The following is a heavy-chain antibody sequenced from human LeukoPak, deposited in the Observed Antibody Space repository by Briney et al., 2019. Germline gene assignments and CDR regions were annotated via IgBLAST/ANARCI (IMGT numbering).Heavy chain of an antibody. D-gene: IGHD3-10*01. Sequence: GGSLRLSCAASGFTFSSYGMHWVRQAPGKGLEWVAVISYDGSTKYYADSVKGRFTISRDNSKNTLYLQMNSLRAEDTAMYYCARERRYFGSGSFFDAFDIWGQGTMVTVSS. CDR2: ISYDGSTK. J-gene: IGHJ3*02. V-gene: IGHV3-30*03. CDR1: GFTFSSYG. CDR3: ARERRYFGSGSFFDAFDI.